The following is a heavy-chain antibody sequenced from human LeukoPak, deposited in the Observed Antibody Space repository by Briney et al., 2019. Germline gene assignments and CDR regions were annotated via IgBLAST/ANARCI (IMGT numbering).Heavy chain of an antibody. V-gene: IGHV4-59*11. CDR2: INYSGNT. D-gene: IGHD3-10*01. J-gene: IGHJ4*02. CDR1: GASITRRY. Sequence: SETLSLTCIVSGASITRRYWSWIRQPPGKRLEWIGYINYSGNTNYNPSLNSRVTISVDTSKNQFSLKLSSVTAADTAVYYCGRGGGGSYLEYSFDYWGQGTLVTVSS. CDR3: GRGGGGSYLEYSFDY.